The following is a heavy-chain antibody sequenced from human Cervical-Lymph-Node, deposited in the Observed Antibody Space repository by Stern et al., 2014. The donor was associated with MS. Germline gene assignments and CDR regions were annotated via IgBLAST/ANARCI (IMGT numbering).Heavy chain of an antibody. J-gene: IGHJ1*01. CDR2: IIPIFGTA. CDR3: ARGYGGNLNPEYFQH. CDR1: GGTFSSYA. V-gene: IGHV1-69*01. D-gene: IGHD4-23*01. Sequence: VQLVESGAEGKKPGSSGKVSCKASGGTFSSYAISWVRQAPGQGLEWMGGIIPIFGTANYAQKFQGRVTITADESTSTAYMELSSLRSEDTAVYYCARGYGGNLNPEYFQHWGQGTLVTVSS.